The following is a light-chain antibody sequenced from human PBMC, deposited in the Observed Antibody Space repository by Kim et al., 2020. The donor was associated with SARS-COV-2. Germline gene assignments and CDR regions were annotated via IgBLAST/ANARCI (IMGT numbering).Light chain of an antibody. CDR2: GVS. Sequence: SASVEDRVPITCRTSQDINTYLGSFQQKPEKAPKSLMYGVSTLQGWVPSRFSGSGSGTYFTLTIGSLQPEDFATYYCQQYESYPLTFGGGTKVEIK. CDR3: QQYESYPLT. CDR1: QDINTY. V-gene: IGKV1-16*01. J-gene: IGKJ4*01.